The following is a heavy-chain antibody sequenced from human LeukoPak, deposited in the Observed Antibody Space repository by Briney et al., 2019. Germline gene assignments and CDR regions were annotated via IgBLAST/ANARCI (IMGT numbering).Heavy chain of an antibody. CDR2: INPSGGST. D-gene: IGHD2-2*01. CDR1: GYTFTSYY. CDR3: ARPQRYCSSTSCSIGDLGY. J-gene: IGHJ4*02. Sequence: ASVKASCKASGYTFTSYYMHWVRQAPGQGLEWMGIINPSGGSTSYAQKFQGRVTMTRDTSTSTVYMELSSLRSEDTAVYYCARPQRYCSSTSCSIGDLGYWGQGTLVTVSS. V-gene: IGHV1-46*01.